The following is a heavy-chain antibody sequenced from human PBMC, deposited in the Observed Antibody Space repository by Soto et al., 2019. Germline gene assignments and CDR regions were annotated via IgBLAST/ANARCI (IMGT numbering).Heavy chain of an antibody. CDR3: AKDLPLHYDFWSGFPPYYYYYGMDV. CDR1: GFTFSSYA. D-gene: IGHD3-3*01. V-gene: IGHV3-23*01. J-gene: IGHJ6*02. Sequence: GGSLRLSCAASGFTFSSYAMSWVRQAPGKGLEWVSAISGSGGSTYYADSVKGRFTISRDNSKNTLYLQMNSLRAEDTAVYYCAKDLPLHYDFWSGFPPYYYYYGMDVWGQGTTVTVSS. CDR2: ISGSGGST.